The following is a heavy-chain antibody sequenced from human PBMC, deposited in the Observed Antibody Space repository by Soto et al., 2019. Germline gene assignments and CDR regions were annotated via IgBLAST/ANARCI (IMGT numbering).Heavy chain of an antibody. CDR1: GFSFNSHG. V-gene: IGHV3-30*18. CDR3: AKDLALMADY. CDR2: ILYDGSKE. Sequence: PGGSLRLSCTASGFSFNSHGMDWVRQAPGKGLEWVARILYDGSKEYYADSVKGRFTISRDNSKNTLYLQMDSLRVEDTAVYYCAKDLALMADYCGQGTPVTVSS. J-gene: IGHJ4*02. D-gene: IGHD3-16*01.